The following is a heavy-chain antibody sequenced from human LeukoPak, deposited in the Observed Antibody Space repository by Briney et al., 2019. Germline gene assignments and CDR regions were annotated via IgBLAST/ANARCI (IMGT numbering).Heavy chain of an antibody. CDR2: IKQDGSEK. CDR3: ARDREEGLFDP. Sequence: GGSLRLSCAASGFTFSSCWMSWVRQAPGKGLEWVANIKQDGSEKYYVDSVKGRFTISRDNAKNSLYLQMNSLRAEDTAVYYCARDREEGLFDPWGQGTLVTVSS. CDR1: GFTFSSCW. J-gene: IGHJ5*02. V-gene: IGHV3-7*01. D-gene: IGHD1-26*01.